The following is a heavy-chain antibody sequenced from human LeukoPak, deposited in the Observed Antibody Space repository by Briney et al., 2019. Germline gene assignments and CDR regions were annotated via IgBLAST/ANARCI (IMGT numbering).Heavy chain of an antibody. J-gene: IGHJ4*02. CDR1: GFTFSSYS. D-gene: IGHD5-24*01. Sequence: PGGSLRLSCAASGFTFSSYSMNWVRQAPGEGLEWVSSISSSSSYIYYADSVKGRFTISRDNAKNSLYLQMNSLRAEDTAVYYCARAGRWLQFGTADYFDYWGQGTLVTVSS. CDR2: ISSSSSYI. CDR3: ARAGRWLQFGTADYFDY. V-gene: IGHV3-21*01.